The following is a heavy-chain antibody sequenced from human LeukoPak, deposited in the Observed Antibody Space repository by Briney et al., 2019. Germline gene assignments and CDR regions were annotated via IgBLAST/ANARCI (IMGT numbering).Heavy chain of an antibody. CDR2: IWYDGSNK. Sequence: GRSLRLSCEASGFTFSSYGMHWVRQAPGKGLEWVAVIWYDGSNKYYADSVKGRFTISRDKSKNTLYLQMNSLRAEDTAVYYCAKETGYFYHWGQGNLVTVSA. J-gene: IGHJ4*02. CDR3: AKETGYFYH. D-gene: IGHD7-27*01. V-gene: IGHV3-33*03. CDR1: GFTFSSYG.